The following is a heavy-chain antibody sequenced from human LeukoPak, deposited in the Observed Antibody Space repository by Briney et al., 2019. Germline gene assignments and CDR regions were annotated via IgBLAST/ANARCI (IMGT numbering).Heavy chain of an antibody. CDR2: ISGSGGST. D-gene: IGHD6-13*01. J-gene: IGHJ4*02. V-gene: IGHV3-23*01. Sequence: GGSLRLSCAASGFTFSSYAMSWVRQAPGRGLEWVSAISGSGGSTYYADSVKGRFTISRDNSKNTLYLQMNSLRAEDTAVYYCANGGSSWYPFDYWGQGTLVTVSS. CDR1: GFTFSSYA. CDR3: ANGGSSWYPFDY.